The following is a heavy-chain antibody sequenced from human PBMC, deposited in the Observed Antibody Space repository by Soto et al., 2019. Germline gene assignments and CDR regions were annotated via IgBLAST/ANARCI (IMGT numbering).Heavy chain of an antibody. D-gene: IGHD1-20*01. V-gene: IGHV3-30-3*01. Sequence: QVQLVESGGGVVQPGRSRRLSCAASGFTFSSYAMHWVRQAPGKGLEWVAVISYDGSNKYYADSVKGRFTITRDNSKNTLYLQMNSLRAEDTAVYYCARDLYKYWGQGTLVTVSS. CDR2: ISYDGSNK. J-gene: IGHJ4*02. CDR1: GFTFSSYA. CDR3: ARDLYKY.